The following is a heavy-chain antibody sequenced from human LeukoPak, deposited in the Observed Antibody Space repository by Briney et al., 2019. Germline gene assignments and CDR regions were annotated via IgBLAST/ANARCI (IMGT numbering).Heavy chain of an antibody. CDR1: GGSFSGYS. V-gene: IGHV4-34*01. Sequence: PSETLSLTCAFYGGSFSGYSLTWIRQPPGKGLEWIGEINHSGINHFNPSLKSRVTISVDTSKNQFSLKLSSVTAADTAVYYCARGNNQSYSSGWYSFDYWGQGTLVTVSS. CDR3: ARGNNQSYSSGWYSFDY. CDR2: INHSGIN. D-gene: IGHD6-19*01. J-gene: IGHJ4*02.